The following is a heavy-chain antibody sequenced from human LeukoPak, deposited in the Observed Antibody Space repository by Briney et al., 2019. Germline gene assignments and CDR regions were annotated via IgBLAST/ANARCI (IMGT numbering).Heavy chain of an antibody. CDR2: ISYDGSNK. CDR3: TRDSGAERRYFDL. CDR1: GFTFSSYA. D-gene: IGHD7-27*01. Sequence: PGRSLRLSCAASGFTFSSYAMHWVRQAPGKGLEWVAVISYDGSNKYYADSVKGRFTISRDNSKNTLYLQMNSLRAEDTAVYYCTRDSGAERRYFDLWGRGTLVTVSS. J-gene: IGHJ2*01. V-gene: IGHV3-30*04.